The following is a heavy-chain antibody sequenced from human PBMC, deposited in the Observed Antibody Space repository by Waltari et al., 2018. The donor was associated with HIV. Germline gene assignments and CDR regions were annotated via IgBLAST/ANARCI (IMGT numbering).Heavy chain of an antibody. CDR2: LYNEGRT. CDR3: ARMKRSYGSGQARYFYFGMDV. Sequence: EVQLVESGGGLVQPGGSLRLLCAAYGFRVGDNYMSWVPLDPGKGLQWVSVLYNEGRTQYIDSVKGRLTIFRDNSKNALYLQMNSLRVDDTAVYYCARMKRSYGSGQARYFYFGMDVWGQGTTVIVSS. CDR1: GFRVGDNY. V-gene: IGHV3-53*01. D-gene: IGHD3-10*01. J-gene: IGHJ6*02.